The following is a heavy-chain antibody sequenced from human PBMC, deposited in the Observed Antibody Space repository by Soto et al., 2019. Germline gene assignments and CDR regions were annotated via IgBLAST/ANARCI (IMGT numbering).Heavy chain of an antibody. V-gene: IGHV3-33*01. CDR2: IWYDGSNK. D-gene: IGHD2-15*01. J-gene: IGHJ3*02. Sequence: QVQLVESGGGVVQPGRSLRLSCAASGFTFSSYGMHWVHQAPGKGLEWVAVIWYDGSNKYYADSVKGRFTISRDNSKNPLYLQMNSLRAEDTAVYYCARGELTRVPSTPSAFDILGQGTMVTVSS. CDR1: GFTFSSYG. CDR3: ARGELTRVPSTPSAFDI.